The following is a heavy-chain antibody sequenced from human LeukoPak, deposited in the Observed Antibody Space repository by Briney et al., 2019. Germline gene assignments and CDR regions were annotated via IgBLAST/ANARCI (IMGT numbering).Heavy chain of an antibody. V-gene: IGHV3-20*04. CDR2: INLNGGST. Sequence: GGSLSLSCAASGFTFDEYGMSWVRQAPGKGLEWVSGINLNGGSTGYADSVKGRFTISRDNAKNSLYLQMSSLRAEDTALYYCARQRPFMIVQGGTFDYWGQGTLVTVSS. CDR3: ARQRPFMIVQGGTFDY. J-gene: IGHJ4*02. CDR1: GFTFDEYG. D-gene: IGHD3-22*01.